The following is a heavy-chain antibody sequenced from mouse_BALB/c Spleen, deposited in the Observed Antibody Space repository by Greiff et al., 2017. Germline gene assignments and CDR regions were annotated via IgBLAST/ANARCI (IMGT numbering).Heavy chain of an antibody. CDR2: INPSNGRT. CDR1: GYTFTSYW. J-gene: IGHJ4*01. V-gene: IGHV1S81*02. D-gene: IGHD3-3*01. CDR3: ARRDSPAMDY. Sequence: VQLQQPGAELVKPGASVKLSCKASGYTFTSYWMHWVKQRPGQGLEWIGEINPSNGRTNYNEKFKSKATLTVDKSSSTAYMQLSSLTSEDSAVYYCARRDSPAMDYWGQGTSVTVSS.